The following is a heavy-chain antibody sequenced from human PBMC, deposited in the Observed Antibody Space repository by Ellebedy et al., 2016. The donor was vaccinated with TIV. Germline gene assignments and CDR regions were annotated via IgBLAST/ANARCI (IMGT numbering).Heavy chain of an antibody. Sequence: GESLKISCAASGFTVSSNYMSWVRQAPGKGLEWVSVIYSGGSTYYADSVKGRFTISRDNAKNSLYLQMNSLRAEDTALYYCAKDLAVALVRYAFDIWGQGTMVTVSS. D-gene: IGHD6-19*01. CDR3: AKDLAVALVRYAFDI. CDR1: GFTVSSNY. V-gene: IGHV3-53*05. J-gene: IGHJ3*02. CDR2: IYSGGST.